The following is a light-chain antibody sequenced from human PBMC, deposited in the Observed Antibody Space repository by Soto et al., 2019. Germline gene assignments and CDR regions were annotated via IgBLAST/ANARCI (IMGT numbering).Light chain of an antibody. J-gene: IGLJ3*02. CDR1: SSNIGSNS. Sequence: QSVLTQPPSASGTPGQRVTISCSGSSSNIGSNSVNWFQQVPGAAPKLLIYQNDERTYGVPDRFSGSKSGTSASLAISGLLSEDEADYYCAAWDDSLNGFWVFGGGTKLTVL. V-gene: IGLV1-44*01. CDR2: QND. CDR3: AAWDDSLNGFWV.